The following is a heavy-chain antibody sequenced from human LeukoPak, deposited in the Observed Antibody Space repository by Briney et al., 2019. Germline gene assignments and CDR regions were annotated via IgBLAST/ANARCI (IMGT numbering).Heavy chain of an antibody. V-gene: IGHV3-30-3*01. CDR2: ISYDGSNK. CDR3: ARASLGYCSSTSCYASSGPWAFDI. Sequence: GGSLRLSCAASGFTFSSYAMHWVRQAPGKGLEWVAVISYDGSNKYYADSVKGRFTISRDNSKNTLYLQMNSLRAEDTAVYYCARASLGYCSSTSCYASSGPWAFDIWGQGTMVTVSS. D-gene: IGHD2-2*01. J-gene: IGHJ3*02. CDR1: GFTFSSYA.